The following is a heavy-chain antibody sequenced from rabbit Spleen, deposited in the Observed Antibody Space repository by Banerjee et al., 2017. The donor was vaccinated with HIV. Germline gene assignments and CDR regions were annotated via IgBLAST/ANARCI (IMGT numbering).Heavy chain of an antibody. D-gene: IGHD8-1*01. CDR3: ARSPYSGGSYYAPHLDGMDL. CDR2: IGAGISYTI. CDR1: GFSFSRGYD. Sequence: QEQLEESGGGLVKPEGSLTLTCKASGFSFSRGYDMCLVRQPPGKGPEWIACIGAGISYTIYYATWAKGRFTISKTSSTTVTLQMTSLTAADTATNFCARSPYSGGSYYAPHLDGMDLWGPGTLVTVS. V-gene: IGHV1S45*01. J-gene: IGHJ6*01.